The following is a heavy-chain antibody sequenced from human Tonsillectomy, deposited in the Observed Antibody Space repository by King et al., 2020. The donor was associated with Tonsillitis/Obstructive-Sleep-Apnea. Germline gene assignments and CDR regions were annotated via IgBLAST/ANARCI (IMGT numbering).Heavy chain of an antibody. CDR1: GFTFSSYA. CDR3: ARDRNIVVVPAAMYDY. V-gene: IGHV3-30*01. CDR2: ISYDGSNK. J-gene: IGHJ4*02. D-gene: IGHD2-2*01. Sequence: VQLVESGGGVVQPGRSLRLSCAASGFTFSSYAMHWVRQAPGKGLEWVAVISYDGSNKYYADSVKGRFTISRDNSKNTLYLQMNSLRAEDTAVYYCARDRNIVVVPAAMYDYWGQGTLVTVSS.